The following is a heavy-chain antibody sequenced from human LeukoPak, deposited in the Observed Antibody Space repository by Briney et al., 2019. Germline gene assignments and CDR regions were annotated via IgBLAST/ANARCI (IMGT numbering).Heavy chain of an antibody. Sequence: SETLSLTCTVSGGSISSGGYYWSWIRQHPGKGLEWIGYIYYSGSTYYNPSLKSRVTISVDTSKNQFSLKLSSVTAADTAVYYCARVSGDYGDYGYRFDYWGQGTLVTVSS. CDR1: GGSISSGGYY. CDR2: IYYSGST. J-gene: IGHJ4*02. V-gene: IGHV4-31*03. CDR3: ARVSGDYGDYGYRFDY. D-gene: IGHD4-17*01.